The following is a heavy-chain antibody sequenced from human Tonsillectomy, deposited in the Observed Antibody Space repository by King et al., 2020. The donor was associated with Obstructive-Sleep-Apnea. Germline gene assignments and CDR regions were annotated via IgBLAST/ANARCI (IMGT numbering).Heavy chain of an antibody. Sequence: PLQESGPGLVKPSDTLSLTCSVSGDSMSPSYWNWIRQPPGSRLEWIGHISYAGDTNYNPTLKSRVTMSIDMSKDQFSLKVTSVTAADSAIYFCARGGMYITVAGRLDLWGQGTVVTVSS. CDR2: ISYAGDT. CDR1: GDSMSPSY. D-gene: IGHD6-19*01. J-gene: IGHJ4*02. CDR3: ARGGMYITVAGRLDL. V-gene: IGHV4-59*07.